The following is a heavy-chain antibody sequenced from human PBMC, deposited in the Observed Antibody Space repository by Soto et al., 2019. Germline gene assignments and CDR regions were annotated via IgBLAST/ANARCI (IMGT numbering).Heavy chain of an antibody. V-gene: IGHV4-59*01. CDR1: GDSISRYY. CDR3: ARDQGGEFLKGSGMDV. Sequence: QVQLQESGPGLVKPSETLSLTCTVSGDSISRYYWSWIRLSPGKGLEWIGYIYYSGETNYNPSVKSRCTRSVDRTKNQFSLKLSSVTAADTAVYYCARDQGGEFLKGSGMDVWGQGTTVTVSS. D-gene: IGHD3-10*01. J-gene: IGHJ6*02. CDR2: IYYSGET.